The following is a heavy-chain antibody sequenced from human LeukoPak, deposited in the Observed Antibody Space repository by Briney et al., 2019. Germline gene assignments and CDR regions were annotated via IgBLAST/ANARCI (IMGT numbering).Heavy chain of an antibody. CDR2: IIPILGIA. CDR1: GGTFSSYA. Sequence: PAASVKVSCKASGGTFSSYAISWVRQAPGQGLEWMGRIIPILGIANYAQKFQGRVTITADKSTSTAYMELSSLRSEDTAVYYCARVHDSSGYSPYFDYWGQGTLVTVSS. V-gene: IGHV1-69*04. J-gene: IGHJ4*02. D-gene: IGHD3-22*01. CDR3: ARVHDSSGYSPYFDY.